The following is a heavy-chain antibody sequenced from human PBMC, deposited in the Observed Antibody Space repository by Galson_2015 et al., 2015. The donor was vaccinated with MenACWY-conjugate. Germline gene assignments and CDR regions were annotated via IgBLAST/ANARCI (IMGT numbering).Heavy chain of an antibody. CDR3: ARDNNWSFDS. CDR1: GFTFNNYW. J-gene: IGHJ4*02. Sequence: LRLSCAASGFTFNNYWMHWVRQPPGKGLEWISYIKADGSFSNYADSVKGRFTISTDNAKNMVYLQMDGQGDEDTAVYFCARDNNWSFDSWGQGTLVTVSS. D-gene: IGHD1-1*01. CDR2: IKADGSFS. V-gene: IGHV3-74*01.